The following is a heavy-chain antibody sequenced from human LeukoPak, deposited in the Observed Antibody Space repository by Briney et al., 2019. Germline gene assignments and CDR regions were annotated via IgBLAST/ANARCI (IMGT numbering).Heavy chain of an antibody. V-gene: IGHV3-53*01. CDR3: ARYDSSWYYFDY. CDR1: GFTVSSNY. J-gene: IGHJ4*02. CDR2: IYSDGNT. Sequence: GGSLRLSCAASGFTVSSNYMSWVRQAPGKGLEWVSVIYSDGNTYYADSVKGRFIISRDNSKNTLYLQMNSLRAEDTAVYYCARYDSSWYYFDYWGRGTLVTVSS. D-gene: IGHD6-13*01.